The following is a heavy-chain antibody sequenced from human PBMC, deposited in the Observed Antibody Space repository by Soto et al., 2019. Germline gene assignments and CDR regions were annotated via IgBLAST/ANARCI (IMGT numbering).Heavy chain of an antibody. CDR3: ARTTAVPNTLRSRYFFDY. V-gene: IGHV4-61*01. D-gene: IGHD4-17*01. J-gene: IGHJ4*02. CDR2: VYYSGTT. CDR1: GGSVSDKTYY. Sequence: SETLSLTCSVSGGSVSDKTYYWSWIRQPPGKRLEWIGYVYYSGTTNYNPSLKSRVTISVDLSKNRFSLRPSSVTTADTALYYCARTTAVPNTLRSRYFFDYWGQGTLVTAPQ.